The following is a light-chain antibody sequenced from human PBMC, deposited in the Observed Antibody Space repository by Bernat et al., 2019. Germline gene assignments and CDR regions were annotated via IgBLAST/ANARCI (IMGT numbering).Light chain of an antibody. CDR3: QAWDGTTDVV. CDR2: RHN. Sequence: SYELTQPPSVSVSPGQTATITCSGDRLGDRYTSWYQQKPGQSPALVIFRHNKRPSGIPERFSGSNSGNTATLTISGTQAMDEGDYYCQAWDGTTDVVFGGGTKLTVL. V-gene: IGLV3-1*01. J-gene: IGLJ2*01. CDR1: RLGDRY.